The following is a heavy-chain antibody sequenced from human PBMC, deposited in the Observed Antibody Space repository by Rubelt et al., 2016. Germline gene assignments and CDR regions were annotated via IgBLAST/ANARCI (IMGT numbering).Heavy chain of an antibody. CDR3: ARAPLYGSGTYGPYDY. Sequence: MRRQQWGAGLFRPSQTLSLTCGVYGGSFSNHYWTWIRQPPGKGLEWIGDINKSGNTDYNPSLKSRVTISVDTSKNQFSLKLSSVTAADTAVYYCARAPLYGSGTYGPYDYWGQGTLVTVSS. CDR2: INKSGNT. J-gene: IGHJ4*02. CDR1: GGSFSNHY. V-gene: IGHV4-34*01. D-gene: IGHD3-10*01.